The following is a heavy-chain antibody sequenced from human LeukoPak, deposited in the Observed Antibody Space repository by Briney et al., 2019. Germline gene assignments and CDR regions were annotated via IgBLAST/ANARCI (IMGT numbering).Heavy chain of an antibody. J-gene: IGHJ4*02. D-gene: IGHD3-16*02. CDR2: IYTSGST. CDR1: GGSISSYY. Sequence: KPSETLSLTCTVSGGSISSYYWSWIRQPAGKGLEWIGRIYTSGSTNYNPSLKCRVTISVDTSKNQFSLKLSSVTAADTAVYYCAREGWGHYDYVWGSYRSNWGQGTLVTVSS. CDR3: AREGWGHYDYVWGSYRSN. V-gene: IGHV4-4*07.